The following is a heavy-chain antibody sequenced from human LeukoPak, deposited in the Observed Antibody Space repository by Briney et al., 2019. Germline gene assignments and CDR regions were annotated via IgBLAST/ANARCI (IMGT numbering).Heavy chain of an antibody. CDR1: GFTFSSYS. CDR2: ISSRSTYI. Sequence: PGESLRLSCAASGFTFSSYSMNWVRQAPGKGLEWVSSISSRSTYIYYADSLKGRFTISRDNAKNSLYLQMNSLRAEDTAVYYCAARDSYGSGSYPIDYWGQGTLVTVSS. J-gene: IGHJ4*02. CDR3: AARDSYGSGSYPIDY. V-gene: IGHV3-21*01. D-gene: IGHD3-10*01.